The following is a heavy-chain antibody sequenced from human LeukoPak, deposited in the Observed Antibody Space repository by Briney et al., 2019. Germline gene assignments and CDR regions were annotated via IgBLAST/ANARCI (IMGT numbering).Heavy chain of an antibody. CDR1: GFTFSSYA. Sequence: GGSLRLSCAASGFTFSSYAMSWVRQAPGKGLEWVSAISGSGGSTYYADSVKGRFTISRDNSKNTLYLQMNSLRAEDTAVYYCAKDSLFDCGSTSCYYDYWGQGTLVTVSS. J-gene: IGHJ4*02. CDR3: AKDSLFDCGSTSCYYDY. V-gene: IGHV3-23*01. CDR2: ISGSGGST. D-gene: IGHD2-2*01.